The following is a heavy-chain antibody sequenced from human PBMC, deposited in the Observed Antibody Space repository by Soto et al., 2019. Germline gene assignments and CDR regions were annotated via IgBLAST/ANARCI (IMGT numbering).Heavy chain of an antibody. D-gene: IGHD3-9*01. CDR1: GGSFSGYY. V-gene: IGHV4-34*01. Sequence: SETLSLTCAVYGGSFSGYYWSWIRQPPGKGLEWIGEIDHGGSTTYNPSLKSRVTISIDASKNQFSLKLSSVTAADTAVYYCASRLTGYYANLDNWGQGTLVTVSS. J-gene: IGHJ4*02. CDR2: IDHGGST. CDR3: ASRLTGYYANLDN.